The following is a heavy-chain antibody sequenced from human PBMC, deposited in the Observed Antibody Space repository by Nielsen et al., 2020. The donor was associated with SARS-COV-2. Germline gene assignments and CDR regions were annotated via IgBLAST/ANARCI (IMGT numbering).Heavy chain of an antibody. CDR3: TTDPIRRYSSSWYEDY. CDR2: IKSKTDGGTT. D-gene: IGHD6-13*01. CDR1: GFTFSNAW. J-gene: IGHJ4*02. V-gene: IGHV3-15*01. Sequence: SCAASGFTFSNAWMSWVRQAPGKGLEWVGRIKSKTDGGTTDYAAPVKGRFTISRDDSKNTLYLQMNSLKTEDTAVYYCTTDPIRRYSSSWYEDYWGQGTLVTVSS.